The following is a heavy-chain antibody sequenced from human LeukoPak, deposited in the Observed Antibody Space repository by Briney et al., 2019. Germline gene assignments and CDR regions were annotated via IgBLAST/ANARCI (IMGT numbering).Heavy chain of an antibody. D-gene: IGHD2-21*01. CDR1: GYTFTSYG. CDR2: INPNSGGT. J-gene: IGHJ4*02. CDR3: ARGGIVVAYYFDY. Sequence: ASVKVSCKASGYTFTSYGISWVRQAPGQGLGWMGWINPNSGGTNYAQKFQGRATMTRDTSISTAYMELSRLRSDDTAVYYCARGGIVVAYYFDYWGQGTLVTVSS. V-gene: IGHV1-2*02.